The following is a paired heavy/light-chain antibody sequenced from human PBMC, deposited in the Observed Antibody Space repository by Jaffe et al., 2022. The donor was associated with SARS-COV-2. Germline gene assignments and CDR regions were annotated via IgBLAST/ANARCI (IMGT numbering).Heavy chain of an antibody. V-gene: IGHV1-69*01. CDR2: IIPMFGTT. J-gene: IGHJ6*02. Sequence: QVQLVQSGPEVKRPGSSVKVSCKASGGTFSSYGISWVRQAPGQGLEWMGGIIPMFGTTNYAQKFQGRVTIMADESTSTAYMEVSSLRSEDTAVYYCAVGWFDYYYSMDVWGQGTTVTVSS. D-gene: IGHD3-10*01. CDR3: AVGWFDYYYSMDV. CDR1: GGTFSSYG.
Light chain of an antibody. CDR2: DDS. V-gene: IGLV3-10*01. CDR1: ALAKKY. J-gene: IGLJ3*02. CDR3: YSTDSINNNGGV. Sequence: SYELKQPPSVSVSPGQTARITCSGDALAKKYPYWYQQKSGQAPVLVIYDDSKRPSGIPEKFSGSSSGTMATLTIVGAQVEDEGDYYCYSTDSINNNGGVFGGGTKLTVL.